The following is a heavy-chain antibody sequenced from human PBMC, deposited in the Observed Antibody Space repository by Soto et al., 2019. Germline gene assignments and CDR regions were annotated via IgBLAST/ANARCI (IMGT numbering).Heavy chain of an antibody. J-gene: IGHJ3*01. CDR3: AKDPSPVVVVASAFDF. CDR1: GFTFSTSG. D-gene: IGHD2-15*01. V-gene: IGHV3-23*01. Sequence: EVQLLESGGGLVQPGESLRLSCAASGFTFSTSGMTWVRQAPGKGLEWVSGISGRGSATYYADSVKGRFIISRDDSKNTLYLHMNSLRVEDTALYYCAKDPSPVVVVASAFDFWGQGTMVTVSS. CDR2: ISGRGSAT.